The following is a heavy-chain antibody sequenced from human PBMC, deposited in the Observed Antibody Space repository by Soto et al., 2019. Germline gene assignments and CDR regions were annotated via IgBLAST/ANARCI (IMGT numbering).Heavy chain of an antibody. V-gene: IGHV3-72*01. D-gene: IGHD2-2*01. J-gene: IGHJ4*02. CDR1: GFTISDYY. CDR2: TRNKVNSYTT. CDR3: VFWDSTDWRYFYS. Sequence: GGSLRLSCAAAGFTISDYYMDWVRQAQEMGLEWVARTRNKVNSYTTEYAASVKGRFTISRVGSENSVYLLMNSLKTEDTAVYYCVFWDSTDWRYFYSCGQGTVVTVSA.